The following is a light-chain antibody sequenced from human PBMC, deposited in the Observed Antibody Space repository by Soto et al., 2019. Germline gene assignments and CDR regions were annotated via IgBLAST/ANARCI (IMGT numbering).Light chain of an antibody. CDR3: QQGYSTSIT. J-gene: IGKJ1*01. Sequence: DIQLTQSPSFLSASVGDRVAITCRASQSISSYLNWYQQKPGKAPKLLIYAASSLQSGVPSRFSGSGSGTDFTLTISSLQPEDFATYYCQQGYSTSITFGQGTKVDIK. CDR2: AAS. V-gene: IGKV1-39*01. CDR1: QSISSY.